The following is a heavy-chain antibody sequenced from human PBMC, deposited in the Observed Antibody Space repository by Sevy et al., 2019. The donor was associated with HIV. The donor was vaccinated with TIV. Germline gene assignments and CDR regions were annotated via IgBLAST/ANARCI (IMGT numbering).Heavy chain of an antibody. CDR1: GFTFSSYS. V-gene: IGHV3-21*01. D-gene: IGHD6-13*01. CDR2: ISSSSSYI. Sequence: GGSLRLSCAASGFTFSSYSMYWVRQAPGKGLEWVSSISSSSSYIYYADSVKGRFTISRDNAKNSLYLQMNSLRAEDTAVYYCAREGIAAAGTRRSPDYWGQGTLVTVSS. CDR3: AREGIAAAGTRRSPDY. J-gene: IGHJ4*02.